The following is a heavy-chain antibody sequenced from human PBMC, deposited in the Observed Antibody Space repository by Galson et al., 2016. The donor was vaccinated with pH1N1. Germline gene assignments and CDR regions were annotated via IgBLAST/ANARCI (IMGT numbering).Heavy chain of an antibody. V-gene: IGHV1-69*13. CDR1: GVIFNSYV. D-gene: IGHD3-10*01. J-gene: IGHJ4*02. CDR3: ARPKFYSGSGSYYNSPFDY. CDR2: INPLFRTT. Sequence: SVKVSCKASGVIFNSYVISWVRQAPGQGLEWMGGINPLFRTTNYAQKFQGRVAITADDSTSTAYMELSSLRSDDTAVYYCARPKFYSGSGSYYNSPFDYWGQGTLVIVSS.